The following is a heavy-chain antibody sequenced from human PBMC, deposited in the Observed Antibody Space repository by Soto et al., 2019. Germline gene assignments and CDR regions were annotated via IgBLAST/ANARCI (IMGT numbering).Heavy chain of an antibody. CDR3: ARAAVLVVVAATYLGMDV. Sequence: GASVKVSCKASGYTFTSYGISWVRQAPGQGLEWMGWISAYNGNTNYAQKLQGRVTMTTDTSTSTACMELRSLRSDDTAVYYCARAAVLVVVAATYLGMDVWGQGTTVTVSS. J-gene: IGHJ6*02. V-gene: IGHV1-18*04. CDR1: GYTFTSYG. D-gene: IGHD2-15*01. CDR2: ISAYNGNT.